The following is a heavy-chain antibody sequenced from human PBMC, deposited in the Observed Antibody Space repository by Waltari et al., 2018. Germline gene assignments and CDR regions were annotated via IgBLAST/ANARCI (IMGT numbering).Heavy chain of an antibody. CDR2: IYHSGST. J-gene: IGHJ4*02. CDR3: ARLPIVVVNTRGGGRGPSYFDY. D-gene: IGHD3-22*01. CDR1: GYSISSGYY. V-gene: IGHV4-38-2*01. Sequence: QVQLQESGPGLVKPSETLSLTCAVSGYSISSGYYWGWIRQPPGKGLEWIGSIYHSGSTYYNPSLKSRVTISVDTSKNQFSLKLSSVTAADTAVYYCARLPIVVVNTRGGGRGPSYFDYWGQGTLVTVSS.